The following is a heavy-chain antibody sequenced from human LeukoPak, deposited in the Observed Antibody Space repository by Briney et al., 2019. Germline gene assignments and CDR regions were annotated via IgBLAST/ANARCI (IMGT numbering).Heavy chain of an antibody. CDR1: GYTFTGYY. Sequence: ASVKVSCKASGYTFTGYYMHWVRQAPGQGLEWMGRINPHSGGTNYAQKFRGRVTMTRDTSISTAYMELSRLRSDDTAVYYCARDAGSGYDGIDYWGQGTLVTVSS. D-gene: IGHD5-12*01. CDR2: INPHSGGT. V-gene: IGHV1-2*06. CDR3: ARDAGSGYDGIDY. J-gene: IGHJ4*02.